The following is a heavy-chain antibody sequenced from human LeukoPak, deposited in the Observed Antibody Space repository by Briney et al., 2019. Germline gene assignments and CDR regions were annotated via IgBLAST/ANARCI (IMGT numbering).Heavy chain of an antibody. Sequence: PGGSLRLSCVASGFTFSSYWMHWVRQDPRKGLVWVSRINGDGRNIDYADSVRGRFTISRDNAKNTLYLQMNTLRVEDTAVYYCTRDLMDYDVSTGLHHYYMDVWGQGTRSPSP. CDR2: INGDGRNI. CDR3: TRDLMDYDVSTGLHHYYMDV. J-gene: IGHJ6*02. V-gene: IGHV3-74*01. CDR1: GFTFSSYW. D-gene: IGHD3-9*01.